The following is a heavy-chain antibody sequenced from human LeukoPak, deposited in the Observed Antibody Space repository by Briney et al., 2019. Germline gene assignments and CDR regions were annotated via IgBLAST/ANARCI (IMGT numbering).Heavy chain of an antibody. D-gene: IGHD5-24*01. J-gene: IGHJ4*02. CDR1: GFTFSSYA. CDR3: ARGEDGCNPNIDY. CDR2: ISGSGGGT. V-gene: IGHV3-23*01. Sequence: PGGSLRLSCAASGFTFSSYAMSWVRHTSGKGLQWLSAISGSGGGTNNADSVKGRFSISRDNSKSTLYLQMNSLRAEDTAVYYCARGEDGCNPNIDYWRQGTLVTVCS.